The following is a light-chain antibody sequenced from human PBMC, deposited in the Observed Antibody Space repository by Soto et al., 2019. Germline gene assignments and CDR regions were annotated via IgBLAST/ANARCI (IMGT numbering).Light chain of an antibody. J-gene: IGKJ4*01. CDR2: PAS. Sequence: DIQMTQSPSSLSASVGDRVTFTCRASQGIANDLAWYQQKLTKVPKRLIYPASSLQSGVPSRFSGSAAGTEFTLTISSLQPEDFATYYCLQHNSYPLTFGGGTTVEI. CDR3: LQHNSYPLT. CDR1: QGIAND. V-gene: IGKV1-17*01.